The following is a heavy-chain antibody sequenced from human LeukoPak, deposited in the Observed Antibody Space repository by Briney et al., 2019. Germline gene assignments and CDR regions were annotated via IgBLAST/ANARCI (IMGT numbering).Heavy chain of an antibody. Sequence: GASVKVSCKASGGTFSSYAISWVRQAPGQGLEWMGGITPIFGTANYAQKFQGRVTITADESTSTAYMELSSLRSEDTAVYYCARDLSEEYYYYGMDVWGQGTTVTVSS. V-gene: IGHV1-69*13. CDR2: ITPIFGTA. CDR1: GGTFSSYA. J-gene: IGHJ6*02. CDR3: ARDLSEEYYYYGMDV.